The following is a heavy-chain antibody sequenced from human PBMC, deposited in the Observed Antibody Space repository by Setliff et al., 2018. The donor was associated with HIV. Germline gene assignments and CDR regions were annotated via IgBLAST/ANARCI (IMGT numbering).Heavy chain of an antibody. CDR2: ISAYNGNT. CDR3: ARDQITMVRGTLGAFDI. CDR1: GYTFTSYG. D-gene: IGHD3-10*01. J-gene: IGHJ3*02. V-gene: IGHV1-18*01. Sequence: EASVKVSCKASGYTFTSYGISWVRQAPGQGLEWMGWISAYNGNTNYAQKLQGRVTMTTDTSTSTAYMELRSLRSDDTAVYYCARDQITMVRGTLGAFDIWGQGTMVTVSS.